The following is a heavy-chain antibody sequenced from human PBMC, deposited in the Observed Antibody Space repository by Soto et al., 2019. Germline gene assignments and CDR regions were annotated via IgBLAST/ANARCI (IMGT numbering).Heavy chain of an antibody. V-gene: IGHV3-23*01. J-gene: IGHJ3*02. CDR1: GFTFSNYA. Sequence: PGGSLRLSCAASGFTFSNYAMYWVRQAPRKGLEWVVVVGGDDYTYYADSVKGRFTVSRDNSKSTLYLQMDSLRAEDTAVYYCAKDYVSRTGIYDPFDIWGQGTMVSVSS. D-gene: IGHD3-10*02. CDR2: VGGDDYT. CDR3: AKDYVSRTGIYDPFDI.